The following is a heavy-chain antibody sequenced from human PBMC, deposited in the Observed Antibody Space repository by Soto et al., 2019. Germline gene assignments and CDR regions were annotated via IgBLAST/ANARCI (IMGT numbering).Heavy chain of an antibody. CDR2: INPSDGST. CDR3: ASGSGSYCGGDCSFDY. J-gene: IGHJ4*01. CDR1: GYTFTSYY. V-gene: IGHV1-46*01. D-gene: IGHD2-21*01. Sequence: ASVKVSCKASGYTFTSYYMHWVRQAPGQGLEWMGIINPSDGSTNYAQKLQCRVTMTTDTSTSTAYMELRSLRSDDTAVYYCASGSGSYCGGDCSFDYWG.